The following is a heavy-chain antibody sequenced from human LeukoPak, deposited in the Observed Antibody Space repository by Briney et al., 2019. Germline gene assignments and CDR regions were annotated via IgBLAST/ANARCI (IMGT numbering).Heavy chain of an antibody. CDR1: GYTFTSYY. J-gene: IGHJ6*02. CDR3: ARGRNYDFWSGYLDAGTRDHYYYYGMDV. Sequence: ASVKVSCKASGYTFTSYYMHWVRQAPGQGLEWMGIINPSGGSTSYAQKFQGRVTISVDTSKNQFSLKLSSVTAADTAVYYCARGRNYDFWSGYLDAGTRDHYYYYGMDVWGQGTTVTVSS. CDR2: INPSGGST. D-gene: IGHD3-3*01. V-gene: IGHV1-46*01.